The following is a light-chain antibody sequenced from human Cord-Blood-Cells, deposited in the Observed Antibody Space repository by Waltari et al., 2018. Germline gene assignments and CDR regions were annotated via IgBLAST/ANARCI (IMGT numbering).Light chain of an antibody. CDR3: QQYNNWPLT. CDR1: QSVSSN. J-gene: IGKJ5*01. V-gene: IGKV3-15*01. Sequence: EIVMTQSPANLSVSPGERATLSCRASQSVSSNLARYQQKPGQGPRLRIYGASTRATGIPARFSGSGSGTEFTLTISSLQSEDFAVYYCQQYNNWPLTFGQGTRLEIK. CDR2: GAS.